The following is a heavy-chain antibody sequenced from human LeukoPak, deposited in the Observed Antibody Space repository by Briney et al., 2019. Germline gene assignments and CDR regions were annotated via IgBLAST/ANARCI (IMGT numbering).Heavy chain of an antibody. J-gene: IGHJ4*02. D-gene: IGHD6-19*01. CDR1: GFTFSSYA. CDR2: ISDSGGST. Sequence: GGSLRLSCAASGFTFSSYAMSWVRQTPGKGLEWVSGISDSGGSTYYADSVKGRFTISRDNSKNTLYPQMNSLRAEDTAIYYCAKMPVSYSSGWSTFDYWGQGTLVTVSS. CDR3: AKMPVSYSSGWSTFDY. V-gene: IGHV3-23*01.